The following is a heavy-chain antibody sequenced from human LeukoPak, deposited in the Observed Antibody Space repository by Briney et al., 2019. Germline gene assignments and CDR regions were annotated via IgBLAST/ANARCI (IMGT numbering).Heavy chain of an antibody. J-gene: IGHJ4*02. D-gene: IGHD2-15*01. V-gene: IGHV3-30*04. CDR1: GFTFSNYA. CDR3: ARGRVVPATRLDY. CDR2: ISYDAKYK. Sequence: WGSLRLSCAASGFTFSNYAMHWVRQAPGKGLEWVAVISYDAKYKYYADSLKGRFTISRDNSNNTLYLQMNSLGSEDTAVYYCARGRVVPATRLDYWGRGTLVTVSS.